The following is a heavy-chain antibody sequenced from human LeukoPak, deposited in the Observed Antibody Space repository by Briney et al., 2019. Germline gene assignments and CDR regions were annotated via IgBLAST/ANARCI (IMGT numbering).Heavy chain of an antibody. Sequence: GGSLRLSCAASGFTFSSYSMTWVRQASGKGLEWVSSISSSSSYIYYADSVKGRFTISRDNAKNSLYLQMNSLRAEDTAVYYCARIIAAAGTGSYWGQGTLVTVSS. D-gene: IGHD6-13*01. CDR3: ARIIAAAGTGSY. CDR2: ISSSSSYI. J-gene: IGHJ4*02. V-gene: IGHV3-21*01. CDR1: GFTFSSYS.